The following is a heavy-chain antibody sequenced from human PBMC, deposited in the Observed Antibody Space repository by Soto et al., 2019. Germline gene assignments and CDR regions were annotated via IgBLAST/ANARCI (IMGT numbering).Heavy chain of an antibody. D-gene: IGHD2-15*01. V-gene: IGHV3-23*01. J-gene: IGHJ4*02. CDR3: AKGRSSAGSCNND. CDR1: GFTFNNYA. Sequence: GGSLRLSCAASGFTFNNYAMTWVRQAPGRGLEWVSTITGGGDKTYYADSVKGRFTISRDNSRNTVFMQMNSLRAEDTAIYYWAKGRSSAGSCNNDWGQGTLGHRRL. CDR2: ITGGGDKT.